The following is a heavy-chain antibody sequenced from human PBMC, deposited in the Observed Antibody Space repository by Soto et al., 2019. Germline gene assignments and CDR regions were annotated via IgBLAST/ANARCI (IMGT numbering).Heavy chain of an antibody. CDR2: ISYDGSDQ. D-gene: IGHD3-10*01. CDR1: GFTFSSYG. J-gene: IGHJ4*02. Sequence: QVQLVESGGGVVQPGRSLRLSCAASGFTFSSYGMYWVRQAPGKGLEWVARISYDGSDQFYGDSVKGRFTISRDNSKNTLYLQMNSLRSEGTAVYYCAKDTGADYWGQGTVVTVSA. CDR3: AKDTGADY. V-gene: IGHV3-30*18.